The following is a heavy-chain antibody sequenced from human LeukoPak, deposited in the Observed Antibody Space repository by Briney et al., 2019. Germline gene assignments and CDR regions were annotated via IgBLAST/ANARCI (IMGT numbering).Heavy chain of an antibody. D-gene: IGHD4-23*01. J-gene: IGHJ4*02. CDR3: ATVRGPTLEIMYFDY. Sequence: PGGSLRLSCATSGFTFSSYSIIWVRQAPGTGLEWVSYISNEGRTRYFADAVKGRFSISRDSAKKSVYLQMNSLRDDDTAVYYCATVRGPTLEIMYFDYWGQGTLVTVSS. V-gene: IGHV3-48*02. CDR2: ISNEGRTR. CDR1: GFTFSSYS.